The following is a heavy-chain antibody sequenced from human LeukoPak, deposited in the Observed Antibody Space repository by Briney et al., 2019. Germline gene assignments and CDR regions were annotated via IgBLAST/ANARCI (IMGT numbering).Heavy chain of an antibody. Sequence: PGGSLRLSCAASGFTLDDYAMHWVRQAPGKGLEWVSGISWNSGSIGYADSVKGRFTISRDNAKNSLYLQMNSLRAEDTALYYCAKEGDYGDYNFDYWGQGTLVTVSS. CDR2: ISWNSGSI. J-gene: IGHJ4*02. D-gene: IGHD4-17*01. CDR3: AKEGDYGDYNFDY. CDR1: GFTLDDYA. V-gene: IGHV3-9*01.